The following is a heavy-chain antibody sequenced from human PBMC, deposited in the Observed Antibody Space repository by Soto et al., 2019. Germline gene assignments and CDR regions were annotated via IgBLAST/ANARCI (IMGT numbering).Heavy chain of an antibody. CDR1: GGSISSGDYY. Sequence: PSETLSLTCTVSGGSISSGDYYWSWIRQPPGKGLEWIGYIYYSGSTYYNPSLKSRVTISVDTSKNQFSLKLSSVTAADTAVYYCARVDYDSSGLLDYWGQGTLVTVSS. D-gene: IGHD3-22*01. CDR2: IYYSGST. CDR3: ARVDYDSSGLLDY. V-gene: IGHV4-30-4*01. J-gene: IGHJ4*02.